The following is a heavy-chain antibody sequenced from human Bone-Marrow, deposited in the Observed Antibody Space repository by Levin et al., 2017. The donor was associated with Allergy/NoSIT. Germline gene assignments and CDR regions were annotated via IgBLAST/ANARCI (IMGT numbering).Heavy chain of an antibody. V-gene: IGHV3-49*03. J-gene: IGHJ4*02. CDR1: GFTFGDYA. CDR2: IRSKAYGGTT. CDR3: TRDRYFDWLLYTGPFDY. Sequence: GGSLRLSCTASGFTFGDYAMSWFRQAPGKGLEWVGFIRSKAYGGTTEYAASVKGRFTISRDDSKSIAYLQMNSLKTEDTAVYYCTRDRYFDWLLYTGPFDYWGQGTLVTVSS. D-gene: IGHD3-9*01.